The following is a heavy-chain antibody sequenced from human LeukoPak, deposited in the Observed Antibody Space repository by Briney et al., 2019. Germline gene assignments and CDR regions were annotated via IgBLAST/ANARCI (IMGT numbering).Heavy chain of an antibody. CDR2: IDWDDDK. V-gene: IGHV2-70*20. Sequence: SGPALVKPTQTLTLTCTFSGSSLSTSGMCVSWVRQPPGKALEWLALIDWDDDKYYSTSLKTRLTISKDTSKNQVVLTMTNMDPVDTATYYCARVPYSSLGYYMDVWGKGTTVTVSS. CDR3: ARVPYSSLGYYMDV. CDR1: GSSLSTSGMC. D-gene: IGHD6-13*01. J-gene: IGHJ6*03.